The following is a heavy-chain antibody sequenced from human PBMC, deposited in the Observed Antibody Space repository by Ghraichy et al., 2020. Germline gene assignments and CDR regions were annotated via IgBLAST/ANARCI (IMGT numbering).Heavy chain of an antibody. J-gene: IGHJ6*01. CDR1: GGCSRHYY. CDR3: ASTYYDFWSGSSGYSMDV. CDR2: IYTSGSI. D-gene: IGHD3-3*01. V-gene: IGHV4-4*07. Sequence: SETLSLTCTVSGGCSRHYYWGWMRQPAGQVLQWIGRIYTSGSISYNPSLKSRVTMSLDTSKNQFSLSLSSVTAADTAVYYCASTYYDFWSGSSGYSMDVWGDGTT.